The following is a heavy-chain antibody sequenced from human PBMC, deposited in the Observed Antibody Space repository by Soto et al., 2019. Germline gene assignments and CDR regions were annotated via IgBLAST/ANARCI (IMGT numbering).Heavy chain of an antibody. CDR1: GGSFSGYY. V-gene: IGHV4-34*01. CDR3: ARAAPRYCSGGSCCSGRDY. Sequence: QVQLQQWGAGLLKPSETLSLTCAVYGGSFSGYYWSWIRQPPGKGLEWVGEINHSGSTNYNPSLXSPVTTSVHTSXTXFXXKLSSVTAPDTAVYYCARAAPRYCSGGSCCSGRDYWGQGTLVTVSS. D-gene: IGHD2-15*01. CDR2: INHSGST. J-gene: IGHJ4*02.